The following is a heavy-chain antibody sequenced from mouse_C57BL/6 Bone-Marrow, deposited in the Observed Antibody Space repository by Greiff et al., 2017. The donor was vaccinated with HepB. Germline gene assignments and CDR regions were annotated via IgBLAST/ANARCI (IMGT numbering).Heavy chain of an antibody. CDR1: GYTFTDYY. V-gene: IGHV1-26*01. CDR3: ARRAGYGKDYFDY. CDR2: INPNNGGT. D-gene: IGHD2-1*01. J-gene: IGHJ2*01. Sequence: VQLQQSGPELVKPGASVKISCKASGYTFTDYYMNWVKQSHGKSLEWIGDINPNNGGTSYNQKFKGKATLTVDKSSSTAYMELRSLTSEDSAVYYCARRAGYGKDYFDYWGQGTTLTVSS.